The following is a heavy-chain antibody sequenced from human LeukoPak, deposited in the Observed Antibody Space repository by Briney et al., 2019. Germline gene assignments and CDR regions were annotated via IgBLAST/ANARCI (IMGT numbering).Heavy chain of an antibody. CDR2: ISSSSSYI. CDR1: GFTFSTYA. V-gene: IGHV3-21*01. Sequence: GGYLRLSCAASGFTFSTYAMTWVRQAPGKGLEWVSSISSSSSYIYYADSVEGRFTISRDNAKNSLYLQMNSLRAEDTAVYYCASSLVAGYYYYNYYYMDVWGKGTTVTVSS. CDR3: ASSLVAGYYYYNYYYMDV. J-gene: IGHJ6*03. D-gene: IGHD5-18*01.